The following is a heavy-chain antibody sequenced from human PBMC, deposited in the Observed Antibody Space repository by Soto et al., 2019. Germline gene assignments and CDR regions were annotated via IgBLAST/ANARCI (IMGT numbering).Heavy chain of an antibody. D-gene: IGHD3-22*01. Sequence: PGGSLRLSCAACGFNFSRYGMHCARQAPGKGLEWLAVISYDGSNKYYADSVKRRFTISRDNSKNTLYLQMNSLRAEDTAVYYCAKDPLSHYYDSSGYGFAELYFDYWGQGTLVTVSS. J-gene: IGHJ4*02. V-gene: IGHV3-30*18. CDR2: ISYDGSNK. CDR1: GFNFSRYG. CDR3: AKDPLSHYYDSSGYGFAELYFDY.